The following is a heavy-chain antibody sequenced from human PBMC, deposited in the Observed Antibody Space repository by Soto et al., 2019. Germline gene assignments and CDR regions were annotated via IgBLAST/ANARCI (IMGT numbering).Heavy chain of an antibody. Sequence: SVKVSCKASGGTFSSYAISWVRQAPGQGLEWMGGIIPIFGTANYAQKFQGRVTITADESTSTAYMELSSLRSEDTAVYYCARGSSSWYYFDYWGQGTLVTVSS. CDR2: IIPIFGTA. CDR1: GGTFSSYA. D-gene: IGHD6-13*01. V-gene: IGHV1-69*13. J-gene: IGHJ4*02. CDR3: ARGSSSWYYFDY.